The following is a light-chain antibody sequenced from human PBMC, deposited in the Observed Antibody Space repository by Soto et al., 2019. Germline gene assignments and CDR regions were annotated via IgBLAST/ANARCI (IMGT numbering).Light chain of an antibody. J-gene: IGKJ1*01. V-gene: IGKV3-15*01. CDR1: QSVSSN. CDR3: QQYSDSPPT. CDR2: GAS. Sequence: EIVMTQSPATLSVSPGESATISCRASQSVSSNVVWFQQKPGQAPRLLIYGASTRATGIPARFSGSGSGTEFTLTISSLQSEDFAMYYCQQYSDSPPTFGQGTKVEIK.